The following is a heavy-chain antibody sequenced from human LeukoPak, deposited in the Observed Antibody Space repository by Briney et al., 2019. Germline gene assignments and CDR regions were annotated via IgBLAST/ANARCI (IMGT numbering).Heavy chain of an antibody. CDR2: ISTSGSTK. CDR3: ARDLVYGDYCFDY. J-gene: IGHJ4*02. D-gene: IGHD4-17*01. Sequence: GGPLRLSCAASGFTFSDYYMSWIRQAPGKGLEWISYISTSGSTKYYADSVKGRFTVSRDNAKNSLFLQMNSLRAEATAVYYCARDLVYGDYCFDYWGQGSLVTVSS. V-gene: IGHV3-11*01. CDR1: GFTFSDYY.